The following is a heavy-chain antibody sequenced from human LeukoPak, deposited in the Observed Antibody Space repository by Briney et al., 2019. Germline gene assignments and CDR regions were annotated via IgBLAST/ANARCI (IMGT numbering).Heavy chain of an antibody. CDR3: ATPLGCSSTSCYRSAHFDY. CDR2: INPNSGGT. Sequence: GASVKVSCKASGYTFTGYYMHWVRQAPGQGLEWMGWINPNSGGTNYAQKFQGRVTMTRDTSISTAYMELSRLRSDDTAVYYCATPLGCSSTSCYRSAHFDYWGQGTLVTVSS. J-gene: IGHJ4*02. D-gene: IGHD2-2*02. V-gene: IGHV1-2*02. CDR1: GYTFTGYY.